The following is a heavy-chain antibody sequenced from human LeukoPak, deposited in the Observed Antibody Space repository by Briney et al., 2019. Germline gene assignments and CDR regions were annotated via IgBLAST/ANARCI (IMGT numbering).Heavy chain of an antibody. V-gene: IGHV1-69*13. Sequence: SVKVSCKASGGTLSSYAISWVRQAPGQGLEWMGGIIPIFGTANYAQKFQGRVTITADESTSTAYMELSSLRSEDTAVYYCARDRGWGRYSYGSSAFDIWGQGTMVTVSS. CDR3: ARDRGWGRYSYGSSAFDI. CDR2: IIPIFGTA. D-gene: IGHD5-18*01. J-gene: IGHJ3*02. CDR1: GGTLSSYA.